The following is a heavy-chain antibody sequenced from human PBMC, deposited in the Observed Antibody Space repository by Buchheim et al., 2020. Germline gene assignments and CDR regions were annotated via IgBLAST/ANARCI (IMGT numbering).Heavy chain of an antibody. CDR3: ARASSPSETARFWFLELNV. D-gene: IGHD3-3*01. J-gene: IGHJ6*03. CDR2: IIPFLSTP. CDR1: GGTFSNYA. Sequence: QVQLVQSGAEVKKPGSSVKVSCKTSGGTFSNYAISWVRQAPGQGLEWMGGIIPFLSTPKYAQRLQGRVTITAVDSTSTAYLELSRLRSEDTAVYYCARASSPSETARFWFLELNVWGKGTT. V-gene: IGHV1-69*01.